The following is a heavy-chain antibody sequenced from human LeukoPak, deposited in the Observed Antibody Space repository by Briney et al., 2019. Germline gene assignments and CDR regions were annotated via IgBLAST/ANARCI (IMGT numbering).Heavy chain of an antibody. CDR2: IYPNSGGT. D-gene: IGHD1-26*01. CDR1: GYTFTSYG. V-gene: IGHV1-2*02. J-gene: IGHJ4*02. CDR3: ARGNNGNSFEY. Sequence: ASVKVSCKASGYTFTSYGISWVRQAPGQGLEWMGWIYPNSGGTNYAQKFQGRVTMTRDTSISTAYMEVSRLTSDDTAVYYCARGNNGNSFEYWGQGTLVTVSS.